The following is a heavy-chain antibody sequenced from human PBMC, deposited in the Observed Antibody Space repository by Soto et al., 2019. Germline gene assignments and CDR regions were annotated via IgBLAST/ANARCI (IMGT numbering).Heavy chain of an antibody. D-gene: IGHD3-22*01. V-gene: IGHV4-31*03. CDR1: VASISSGGYY. CDR2: IYYSGST. CDR3: ARESKYDTSGYPPWFAP. Sequence: QVQLRESGPGLVKPSQTLSLTCTVSVASISSGGYYWSWIRQHPGEGLEWIGYIYYSGSTSYNPYLKSRVTITVDTSKNQFSLKLSSVTDADTAVYYCARESKYDTSGYPPWFAPWGQGTLVTVSS. J-gene: IGHJ5*02.